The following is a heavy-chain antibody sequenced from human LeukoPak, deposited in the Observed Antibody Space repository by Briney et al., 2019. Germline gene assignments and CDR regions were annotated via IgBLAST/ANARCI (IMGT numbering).Heavy chain of an antibody. Sequence: GGSLRLSCAASGFTFSDYTIHWVRQAPGKRLQSVSAITSNGAYTHYADSVKGRFTISRDNSRNAVFLQMGGPRIEDMAVYYCARVKMGTTVSDYYYYYMDVRGKGTTVTVSS. CDR1: GFTFSDYT. V-gene: IGHV3-64*02. D-gene: IGHD1-26*01. J-gene: IGHJ6*03. CDR2: ITSNGAYT. CDR3: ARVKMGTTVSDYYYYYMDV.